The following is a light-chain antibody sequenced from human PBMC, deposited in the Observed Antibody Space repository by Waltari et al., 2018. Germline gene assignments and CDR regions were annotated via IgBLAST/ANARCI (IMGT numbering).Light chain of an antibody. CDR2: AAS. CDR1: QGISKY. V-gene: IGKV1-27*01. CDR3: QNYYSAPRT. J-gene: IGKJ1*01. Sequence: DIQLTQPPSSLSASIGDRLTITCRASQGISKYLAWYQQKPGKVPKLLIYAASTLQSEVPSRFSGSGSGTDFTLTISSLQPEDAATYYCQNYYSAPRTFGQGTKVEIK.